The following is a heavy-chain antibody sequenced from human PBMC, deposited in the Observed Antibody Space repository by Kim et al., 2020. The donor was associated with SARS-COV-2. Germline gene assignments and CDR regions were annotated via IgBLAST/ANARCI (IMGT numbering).Heavy chain of an antibody. V-gene: IGHV4-59*08. CDR3: ARRGSGSYYNYFDY. Sequence: SETLSLTCTVSGGSISSYYWSWIRQPPGKGLEWIGYIYYSGSTNYNPSLKSRVTISVDTSKNQFSLKLSSVTAADTAVYYCARRGSGSYYNYFDYWGQGTLVTVSS. CDR2: IYYSGST. J-gene: IGHJ4*02. CDR1: GGSISSYY. D-gene: IGHD3-10*01.